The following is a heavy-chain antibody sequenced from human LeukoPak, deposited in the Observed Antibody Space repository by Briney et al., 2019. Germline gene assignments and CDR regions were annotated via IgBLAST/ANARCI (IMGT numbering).Heavy chain of an antibody. CDR3: ARHDSGGYYSCFQH. CDR2: IYHGYSDT. CDR1: GYCFTSYW. J-gene: IGHJ1*01. V-gene: IGHV5-51*01. D-gene: IGHD1-26*01. Sequence: GESLKISCKGSGYCFTSYWIGWVRRMPGEAVVGWGIIYHGYSDTRYSPCFQGRIILSADSYIRTAYLQRSSMKASDTAMYYCARHDSGGYYSCFQHWGQGTLVTVSS.